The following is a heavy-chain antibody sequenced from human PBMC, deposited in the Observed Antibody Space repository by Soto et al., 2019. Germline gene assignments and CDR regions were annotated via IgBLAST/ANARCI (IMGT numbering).Heavy chain of an antibody. Sequence: QVQLQESGPGLVKPSETLSLTCTVSGDSISTYYWNWIRQPAGKELEWIVRIYTSGSTNYSPSLESRVTMSLDTSKNEVSLRVNSVTAADTAVYYCARERTADNWFDPWGQGTLVTVSS. D-gene: IGHD6-13*01. V-gene: IGHV4-4*07. CDR3: ARERTADNWFDP. J-gene: IGHJ5*02. CDR2: IYTSGST. CDR1: GDSISTYY.